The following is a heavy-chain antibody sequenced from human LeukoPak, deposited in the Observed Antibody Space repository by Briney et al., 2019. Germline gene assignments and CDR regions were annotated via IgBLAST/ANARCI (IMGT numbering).Heavy chain of an antibody. CDR1: GESLSGFY. Sequence: QASETLTLTCAVYGESLSGFYWSWVRQAPGKGLEWVSAIGGSGGSTYYADSVKGRFTISRDNSKNTLYLQMNSLRAEDTAVYYCAKVGRNGDRFDYWGQGTLVTVSS. J-gene: IGHJ4*02. D-gene: IGHD7-27*01. CDR3: AKVGRNGDRFDY. CDR2: IGGSGGST. V-gene: IGHV3-23*01.